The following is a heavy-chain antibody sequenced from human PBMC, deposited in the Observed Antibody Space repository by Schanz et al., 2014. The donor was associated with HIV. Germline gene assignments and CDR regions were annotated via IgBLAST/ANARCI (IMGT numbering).Heavy chain of an antibody. CDR1: GETFSNYV. D-gene: IGHD2-21*02. J-gene: IGHJ4*02. CDR2: IIPISGTA. Sequence: QVQLVQSGAEVKKPGSSVRVSCKASGETFSNYVISWVRQAPGQGLEWMGGIIPISGTANYAQKFQGRVTITADKSTSTVYMDLSSLRSEDTAVYYCARTYTGDWSTGADWGQGTLVTVSP. V-gene: IGHV1-69*06. CDR3: ARTYTGDWSTGAD.